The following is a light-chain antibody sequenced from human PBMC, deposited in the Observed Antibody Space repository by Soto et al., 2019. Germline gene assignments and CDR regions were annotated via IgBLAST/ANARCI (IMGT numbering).Light chain of an antibody. J-gene: IGLJ1*01. Sequence: QSVLTQPPSASGTPGQRVTISCSGSSANIGSNFVYWYQQLPGTAPKLLIFKNNQRPSGVPDRFSGSKSGTSASLAISGLRSGDEADYYCATWDDSLNDYVFXTGTKLTVL. CDR1: SANIGSNF. V-gene: IGLV1-47*01. CDR3: ATWDDSLNDYV. CDR2: KNN.